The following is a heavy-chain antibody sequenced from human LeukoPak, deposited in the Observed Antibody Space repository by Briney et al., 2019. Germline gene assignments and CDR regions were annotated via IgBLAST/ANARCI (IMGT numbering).Heavy chain of an antibody. Sequence: SQTLSLTCAISGDSVSSNSAAWNWIRQSPSSGLEWLGRTYYRSKWYNDYAVSVKSRITINPDTSKDQFSLQLNSVTPEDTAVYYCARSDQLRRKVFDYWGQGTLVTVSS. CDR3: ARSDQLRRKVFDY. J-gene: IGHJ4*02. V-gene: IGHV6-1*01. CDR2: TYYRSKWYN. CDR1: GDSVSSNSAA. D-gene: IGHD2-2*01.